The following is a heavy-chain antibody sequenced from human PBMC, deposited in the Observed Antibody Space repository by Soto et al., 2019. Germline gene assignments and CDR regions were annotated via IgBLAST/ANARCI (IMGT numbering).Heavy chain of an antibody. CDR1: GFTFSNYW. D-gene: IGHD3-10*01. V-gene: IGHV3-7*01. Sequence: EVQLVESGGGLVQPGGSLRLSCAASGFTFSNYWMSWVRQAPGKGLEWVANIKEDGSEKYYVDSVKGRFTISRDNAKNSLFLQMNSLRAEDMAVYYCARRASVSGSYYDYWGQGTLVTVSS. CDR2: IKEDGSEK. J-gene: IGHJ4*02. CDR3: ARRASVSGSYYDY.